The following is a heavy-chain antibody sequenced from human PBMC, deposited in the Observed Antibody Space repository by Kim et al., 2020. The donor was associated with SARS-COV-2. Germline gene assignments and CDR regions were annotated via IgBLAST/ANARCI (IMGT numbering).Heavy chain of an antibody. J-gene: IGHJ4*02. Sequence: SETLSLTCAVYGGSFSGYYWSWIRQPPGKGLEWIGEINHSGSTNYNPSLKSRVTISVDTSKNQFSLKLSSVTAADTAVYYCARKVVPAAPTRYWGQGTLVTVSS. D-gene: IGHD2-2*01. CDR3: ARKVVPAAPTRY. CDR2: INHSGST. CDR1: GGSFSGYY. V-gene: IGHV4-34*01.